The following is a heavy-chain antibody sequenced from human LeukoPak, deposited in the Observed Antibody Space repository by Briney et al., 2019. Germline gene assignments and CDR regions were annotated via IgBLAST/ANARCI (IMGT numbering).Heavy chain of an antibody. D-gene: IGHD6-13*01. J-gene: IGHJ4*02. V-gene: IGHV3-48*01. CDR1: GFTFGRYS. CDR2: ISSSTSTI. Sequence: GGSLRLSCAASGFTFGRYSMNWVRQAPGKGLEWVSYISSSTSTIYYADSVKGRFTISRDNAKNSLYLQMNSLRAEDTAVYYCARDRVSGSSWYDVFDYWGQGTLVAVSS. CDR3: ARDRVSGSSWYDVFDY.